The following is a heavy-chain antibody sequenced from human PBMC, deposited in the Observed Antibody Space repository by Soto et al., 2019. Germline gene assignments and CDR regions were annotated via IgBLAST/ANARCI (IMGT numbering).Heavy chain of an antibody. CDR2: IIPILGIA. CDR1: GGTFSSYT. Sequence: QVQLVQSGAEVKKPGSSVKVSCKASGGTFSSYTISWARQAPGQGLEWMGRIIPILGIANYAQKFQGRVTITEDKSTRTAYMELSSLRSEDTAVYYCARPSGSSYWYFDLWGRGTLVTVSS. CDR3: ARPSGSSYWYFDL. V-gene: IGHV1-69*02. D-gene: IGHD2-15*01. J-gene: IGHJ2*01.